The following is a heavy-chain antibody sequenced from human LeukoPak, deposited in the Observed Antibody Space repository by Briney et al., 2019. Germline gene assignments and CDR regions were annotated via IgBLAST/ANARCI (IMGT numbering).Heavy chain of an antibody. CDR1: GGTFSSYA. J-gene: IGHJ3*02. V-gene: IGHV1-69*13. CDR3: ARALHVPDFDAFDI. CDR2: IIPIFGTA. Sequence: SVKVSCKASGGTFSSYAISWVRQAPGQGLEWMGGIIPIFGTANYAQKFQGRVTITADESTSTAHMELSSLRSEDTAVYYCARALHVPDFDAFDIWGQGTMVTVSS. D-gene: IGHD1-14*01.